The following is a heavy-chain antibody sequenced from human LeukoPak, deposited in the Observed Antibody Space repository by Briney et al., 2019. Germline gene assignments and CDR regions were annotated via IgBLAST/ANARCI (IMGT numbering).Heavy chain of an antibody. CDR1: GGSISSYY. CDR3: VLYDFWSGYYFDY. D-gene: IGHD3-3*01. CDR2: IYYSGST. Sequence: SETLSLTCTVSGGSISSYYWSWIRQPPGKGLEWIGYIYYSGSTNYNPSLKSRVTISVDTSKNQFSLKLISVTAADTAVYYCVLYDFWSGYYFDYWGQGTLVTVSS. V-gene: IGHV4-59*01. J-gene: IGHJ4*02.